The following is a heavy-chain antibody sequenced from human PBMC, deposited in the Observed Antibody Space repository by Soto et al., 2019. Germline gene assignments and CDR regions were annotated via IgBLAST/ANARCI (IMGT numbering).Heavy chain of an antibody. V-gene: IGHV3-23*01. J-gene: IGHJ4*02. Sequence: EVQLLESGGGLVQPGGSLTLSCAASGFTFSSYAMSWVRQAPGKGLEWVSAISGGGNDRFYADSVRGRFTISKDKSRNTLYLHMNSLRAEATAVHYCARSLYIASTDTEPFDSWGQGTLVTVAS. CDR2: ISGGGNDR. CDR1: GFTFSSYA. CDR3: ARSLYIASTDTEPFDS. D-gene: IGHD6-13*01.